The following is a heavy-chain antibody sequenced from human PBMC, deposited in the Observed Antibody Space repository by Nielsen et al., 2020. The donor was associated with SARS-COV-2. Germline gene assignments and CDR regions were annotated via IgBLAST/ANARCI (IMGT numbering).Heavy chain of an antibody. J-gene: IGHJ4*02. CDR2: SSSSGSTI. Sequence: GGSLRLSCAASGFTFSRYEMNWVRQAPGKGLEWVSYSSSSGSTIYYADSVKGRFTISRDNAKNSLYLQMNSLRAEDTAVYYCASLDTTSAYYYDSSGYSDYWGQGTLVTVSS. CDR1: GFTFSRYE. CDR3: ASLDTTSAYYYDSSGYSDY. D-gene: IGHD3-22*01. V-gene: IGHV3-48*03.